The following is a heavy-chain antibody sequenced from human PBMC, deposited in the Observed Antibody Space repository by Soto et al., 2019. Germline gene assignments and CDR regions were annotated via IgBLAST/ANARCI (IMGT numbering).Heavy chain of an antibody. CDR1: GFTFSSYS. Sequence: ESGGGLVKPGGSLRLSCAASGFTFSSYSMNWVRQAPGKGLEWVSSISSSSSYIYYADSVKGRFTISRDNAKNSLYLQMNSLRAEDTAVYYCAREKRVAARPFDYWGQGTLVTVSS. D-gene: IGHD6-6*01. V-gene: IGHV3-21*01. J-gene: IGHJ4*02. CDR3: AREKRVAARPFDY. CDR2: ISSSSSYI.